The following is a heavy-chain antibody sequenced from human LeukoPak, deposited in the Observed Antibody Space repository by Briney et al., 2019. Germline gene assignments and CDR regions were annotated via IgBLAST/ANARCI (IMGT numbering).Heavy chain of an antibody. Sequence: PGGSLRLSCAASGFTFSSYAMSWVRQAPGKGLEWVSAISGSGGSTYYADSEKGRFTISRDNSKNTLYLQINSLRAEDTDVYYCAKITGCSSTSCYSHWGQGTLVTVSS. V-gene: IGHV3-23*01. CDR2: ISGSGGST. CDR1: GFTFSSYA. J-gene: IGHJ4*02. CDR3: AKITGCSSTSCYSH. D-gene: IGHD2-2*01.